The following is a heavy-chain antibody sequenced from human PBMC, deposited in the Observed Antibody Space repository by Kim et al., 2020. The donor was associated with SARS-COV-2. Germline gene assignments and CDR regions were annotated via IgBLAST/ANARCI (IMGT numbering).Heavy chain of an antibody. J-gene: IGHJ5*02. V-gene: IGHV4-34*01. Sequence: SETLSLTCAVYGGSFSGYYWSWIRQPPGKGLEWIGEINHSGSTNYNPSLKSRVTISVDTSKNQFSLKLSSVTAADTAVYYCARGRDSFDPWGQGTLVTVSS. CDR3: ARGRDSFDP. CDR1: GGSFSGYY. CDR2: INHSGST.